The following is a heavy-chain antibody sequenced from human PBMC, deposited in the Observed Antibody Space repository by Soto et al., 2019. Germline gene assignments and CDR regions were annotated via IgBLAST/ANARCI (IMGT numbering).Heavy chain of an antibody. CDR1: GFTFSSYA. J-gene: IGHJ6*02. Sequence: VQLVESGGGVVQPGRSLRLSCAASGFTFSSYAMHWVRQAPGKGLEWVAVISYDGSNKYYADSVKGRFTISRDNSKNTLYLQMNSLRAEDTAVYYCARGGGYSYGYYYYGMDVWGQGTTVTVSS. CDR3: ARGGGYSYGYYYYGMDV. V-gene: IGHV3-30-3*01. D-gene: IGHD5-18*01. CDR2: ISYDGSNK.